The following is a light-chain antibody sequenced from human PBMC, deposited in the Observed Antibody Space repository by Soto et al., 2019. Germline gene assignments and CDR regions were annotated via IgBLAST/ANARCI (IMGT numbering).Light chain of an antibody. CDR3: PQYYSYPYT. J-gene: IGKJ2*01. CDR1: QGISSY. V-gene: IGKV1-8*01. Sequence: AIRMTQSPSSFSASTGDRVTITCRASQGISSYLAWYQQKPGKAPKLLIYAASTLQSGVPSRFSGSGSGTAFTLTFSCLHSDDFATYDCPQYYSYPYTFGQRTKLEIK. CDR2: AAS.